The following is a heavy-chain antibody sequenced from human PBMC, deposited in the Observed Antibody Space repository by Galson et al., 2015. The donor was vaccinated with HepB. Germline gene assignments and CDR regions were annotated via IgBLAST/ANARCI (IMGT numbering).Heavy chain of an antibody. CDR3: ARDNSSGWYWVGFYYYGMDV. CDR1: GLTLSSYS. CDR2: ISSSSSYI. V-gene: IGHV3-21*01. J-gene: IGHJ6*02. Sequence: SLRLSCAASGLTLSSYSMNWVRKAPGKGLKWVSSISSSSSYIYYADSVKGRFTISRDNAKNSLYLQMNSLRAEDTAVYYCARDNSSGWYWVGFYYYGMDVWGQGTTVTVSS. D-gene: IGHD6-19*01.